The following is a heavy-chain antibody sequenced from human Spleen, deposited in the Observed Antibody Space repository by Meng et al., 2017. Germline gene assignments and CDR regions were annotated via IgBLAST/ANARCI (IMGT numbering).Heavy chain of an antibody. V-gene: IGHV4-59*08. J-gene: IGHJ4*02. CDR1: GDSISTYY. CDR2: IYNSGNT. Sequence: SETLSLTCTVSGDSISTYYWSWIRQPPGKGLEYIGNIYNSGNTYYNSSPKSRVTISVDTTKNQFSLKLTSVTATDTAVYCCARGPGPYYFDYWGQGTLVTVSS. D-gene: IGHD1-1*01. CDR3: ARGPGPYYFDY.